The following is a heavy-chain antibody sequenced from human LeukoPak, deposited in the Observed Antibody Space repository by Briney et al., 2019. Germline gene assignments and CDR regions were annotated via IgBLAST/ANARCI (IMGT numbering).Heavy chain of an antibody. Sequence: SETLSLTCTASGVAISSYYWSWIRQPPGKGLEWIGYIQYSGSSNYNSSLKSRVTISVDTSQNHFSLKVSSVTAADTAVYYCARGKRWLQSPFDYWGQGTLVTVSS. CDR1: GVAISSYY. CDR2: IQYSGSS. CDR3: ARGKRWLQSPFDY. D-gene: IGHD5-24*01. J-gene: IGHJ4*02. V-gene: IGHV4-59*01.